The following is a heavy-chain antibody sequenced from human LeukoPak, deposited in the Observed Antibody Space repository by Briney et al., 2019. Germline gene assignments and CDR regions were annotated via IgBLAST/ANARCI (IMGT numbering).Heavy chain of an antibody. CDR2: ISYDGSNK. D-gene: IGHD6-19*01. Sequence: GGSLRLSCAASGFTFSSYAMHWVRQAPGKGLEWVAVISYDGSNKYYADSVKGRFTISRDNSKNTLYLQMNSLRAEDTAVYYCARGPQWLVPLDYWGQGTLVTVSS. CDR1: GFTFSSYA. J-gene: IGHJ4*02. V-gene: IGHV3-30-3*01. CDR3: ARGPQWLVPLDY.